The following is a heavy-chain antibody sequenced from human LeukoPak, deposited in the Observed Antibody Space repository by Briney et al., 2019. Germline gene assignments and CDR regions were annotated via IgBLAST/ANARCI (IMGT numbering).Heavy chain of an antibody. CDR2: MSAYNGNT. CDR1: GYTFTSYG. CDR3: ARHLTGTDRGYYYYYMDV. Sequence: ASVKVSCKASGYTFTSYGISWVRQAPGQGLEWMGWMSAYNGNTNYAQKLQGRVTMTTDTSTSTAYMDLRSLRSDDTAVYYCARHLTGTDRGYYYYYMDVWGKGTTVTVSS. V-gene: IGHV1-18*01. J-gene: IGHJ6*03. D-gene: IGHD1-20*01.